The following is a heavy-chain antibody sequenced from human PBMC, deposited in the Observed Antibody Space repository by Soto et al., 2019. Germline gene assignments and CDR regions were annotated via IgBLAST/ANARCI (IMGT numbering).Heavy chain of an antibody. V-gene: IGHV4-30-4*01. CDR1: GGSISSGDYY. CDR2: IYYSGST. CDR3: ARDNPYTVAPRLAGAFDI. Sequence: QVQLQESGPGLVKPSQTLSLTCTVSGGSISSGDYYWSWIRQPPGKGLEWIGYIYYSGSTYYNPSLKSRVTRSVDTSKNQFSLKLSSVTAADTAVYYCARDNPYTVAPRLAGAFDIWGQGTMVTVSS. D-gene: IGHD3-16*01. J-gene: IGHJ3*02.